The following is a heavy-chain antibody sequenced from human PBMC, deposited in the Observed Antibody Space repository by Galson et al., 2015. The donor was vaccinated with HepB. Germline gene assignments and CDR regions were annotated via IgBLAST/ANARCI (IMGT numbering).Heavy chain of an antibody. V-gene: IGHV3-66*01. CDR1: GFSVSGAY. CDR2: LYSGGTT. D-gene: IGHD5-24*01. J-gene: IGHJ3*01. Sequence: SLRLSCAASGFSVSGAYMSWLRQTPGRGLEWVSILYSGGTTYYADSVKGRFSISREDSLNTVFLQMNSLRAEDTAIYYCARDLEDVMAPAANAFDVWGQGTTVTVSS. CDR3: ARDLEDVMAPAANAFDV.